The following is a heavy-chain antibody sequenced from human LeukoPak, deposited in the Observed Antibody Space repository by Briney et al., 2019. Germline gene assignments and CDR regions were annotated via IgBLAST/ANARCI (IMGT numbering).Heavy chain of an antibody. CDR2: IHSDGTT. D-gene: IGHD3-16*01. CDR3: ARLNFRGGEALHFDS. V-gene: IGHV4-4*09. CDR1: GGSLTNYY. Sequence: SETLSLTCSVSGGSLTNYYWGWIRQPPGKGLEFIGYIHSDGTTDYDSSLQSRVAISLDTSKIQFSLRLYSVTAADTALYFCARLNFRGGEALHFDSWGQGTLVTVSS. J-gene: IGHJ4*02.